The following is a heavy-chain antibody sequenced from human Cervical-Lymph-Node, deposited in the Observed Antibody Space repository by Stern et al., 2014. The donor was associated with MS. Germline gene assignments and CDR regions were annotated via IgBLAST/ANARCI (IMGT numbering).Heavy chain of an antibody. Sequence: VQLVQSGAVVKKPGESLKISCTASGYSFTSHWIGWVRQKPGKGLEWMAVMSPGDSDARYSPSFQGQVNISADKSISPAYLEWGSLKASDTAMYYCARYSTSSPCFGYWGQGTLVTVSS. D-gene: IGHD6-6*01. V-gene: IGHV5-51*01. CDR3: ARYSTSSPCFGY. CDR2: MSPGDSDA. J-gene: IGHJ4*02. CDR1: GYSFTSHW.